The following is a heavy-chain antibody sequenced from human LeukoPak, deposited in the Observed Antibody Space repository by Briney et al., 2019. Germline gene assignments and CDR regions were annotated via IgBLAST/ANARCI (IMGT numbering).Heavy chain of an antibody. D-gene: IGHD5-24*01. CDR1: GISLGTIGLR. CDR3: ARLSADGYNFFDY. Sequence: SGPTLVKPTQTLTVTCTFSGISLGTIGLRASWIRQPPGKALEWLARIDWDDDKFYSSSLKTRLTISKDTSKNQVVLTMTNMDPVDTAMYYCARLSADGYNFFDYWGQGTLVTVSS. V-gene: IGHV2-70*04. CDR2: IDWDDDK. J-gene: IGHJ4*02.